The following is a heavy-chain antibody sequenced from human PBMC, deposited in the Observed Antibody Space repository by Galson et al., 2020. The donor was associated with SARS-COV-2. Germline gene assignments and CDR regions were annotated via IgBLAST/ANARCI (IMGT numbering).Heavy chain of an antibody. CDR1: GGSISSSSYY. V-gene: IGHV4-39*07. J-gene: IGHJ5*02. CDR2: IYYSGST. D-gene: IGHD3-3*01. CDR3: ARYNDFWSGYYRRFDP. Sequence: SETLSLTCTVSGGSISSSSYYWGWIRQPPGKGLEWIGSIYYSGSTNYNPSLKSRVTISVDTSKNQFSLKLSSVTAADTAVYYCARYNDFWSGYYRRFDPWGQGTLVTVSS.